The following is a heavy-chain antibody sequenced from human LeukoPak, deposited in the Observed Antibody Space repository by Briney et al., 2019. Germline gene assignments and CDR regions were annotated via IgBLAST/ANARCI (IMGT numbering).Heavy chain of an antibody. Sequence: SETLSLTCTVSGGSISSSSYYWGWIRQPPGKGLEWIGSIYYSGSTYYNPSLKSRVTISVDTSKNQFSLKLSSVTAADTAVYYCARSRDGYNWAYYFDYWGQGTLVTVSS. CDR2: IYYSGST. D-gene: IGHD5-24*01. J-gene: IGHJ4*02. CDR1: GGSISSSSYY. CDR3: ARSRDGYNWAYYFDY. V-gene: IGHV4-39*07.